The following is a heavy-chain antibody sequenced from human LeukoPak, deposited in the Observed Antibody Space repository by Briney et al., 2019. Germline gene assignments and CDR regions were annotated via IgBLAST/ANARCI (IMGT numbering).Heavy chain of an antibody. D-gene: IGHD6-13*01. CDR3: AKETGYSSSWYGFDY. Sequence: PGGSLRLSCAASGFTFSSYAMSWVRQAPGKGPEWVSAISGSGGSTYYADSVKGRFTISRDNSKNTLYLQMNSLRAEDTAVYYCAKETGYSSSWYGFDYWGQGTLVTVSS. V-gene: IGHV3-23*01. CDR2: ISGSGGST. CDR1: GFTFSSYA. J-gene: IGHJ4*02.